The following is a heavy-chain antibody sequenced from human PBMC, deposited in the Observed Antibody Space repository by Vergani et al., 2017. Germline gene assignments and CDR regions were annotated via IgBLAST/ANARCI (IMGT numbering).Heavy chain of an antibody. Sequence: QVTLKESGPALVKPTQTLTLTCTFSGCSLSTSGMRVSWIRQPPGKALEWLARIDWDDDKFYSTSLKTRLTISKDTTKNQVVLTMTNMDPVDTATYYCARYGSGSFDYWGQGTLVTVSS. CDR2: IDWDDDK. J-gene: IGHJ4*02. D-gene: IGHD3-10*01. CDR1: GCSLSTSGMR. V-gene: IGHV2-70*04. CDR3: ARYGSGSFDY.